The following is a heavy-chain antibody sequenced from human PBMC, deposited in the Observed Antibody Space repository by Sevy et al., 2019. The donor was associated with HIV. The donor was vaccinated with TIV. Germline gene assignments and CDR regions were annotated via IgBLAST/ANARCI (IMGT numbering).Heavy chain of an antibody. CDR2: ISYHGRDK. Sequence: EGSLRLSCVVSGISFTTTGMHWVRQAPGKALEWVAVISYHGRDKFYAESVKGRSTISRDNSKNMLYLQMNSLRAEDTAVYYCARDFTGYNGMDVWGQGTMVTVSS. V-gene: IGHV3-30*03. CDR3: ARDFTGYNGMDV. CDR1: GISFTTTG. D-gene: IGHD1-1*01. J-gene: IGHJ6*02.